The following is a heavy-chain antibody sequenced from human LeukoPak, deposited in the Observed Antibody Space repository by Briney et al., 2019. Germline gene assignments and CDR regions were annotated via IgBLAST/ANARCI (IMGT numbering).Heavy chain of an antibody. Sequence: PGASVKVSCKTSGYSFSSYTISWVRQAPGQRLEWMGWINTNTGSPTYAHGFTGRYVFSWDTSVSTACLVISGLTADDTAVYFCGRDPRLGIRGYTYGYIDYWGQGTLVTVSS. V-gene: IGHV7-4-1*02. J-gene: IGHJ4*02. D-gene: IGHD5-18*01. CDR3: GRDPRLGIRGYTYGYIDY. CDR2: INTNTGSP. CDR1: GYSFSSYT.